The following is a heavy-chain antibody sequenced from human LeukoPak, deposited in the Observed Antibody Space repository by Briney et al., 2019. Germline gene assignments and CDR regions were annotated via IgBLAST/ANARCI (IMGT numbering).Heavy chain of an antibody. D-gene: IGHD3-10*01. CDR3: ASLWFGELS. CDR2: IWYDGSNQ. Sequence: GGSLRLSCAASGFTFSSYGMHWVRQAPGKGLEWVAIIWYDGSNQYYADSVKGRFTIPRDNSKNTLYLQVNSLRAEDTAVYYCASLWFGELSWGQGTLVTVSS. V-gene: IGHV3-33*01. J-gene: IGHJ4*02. CDR1: GFTFSSYG.